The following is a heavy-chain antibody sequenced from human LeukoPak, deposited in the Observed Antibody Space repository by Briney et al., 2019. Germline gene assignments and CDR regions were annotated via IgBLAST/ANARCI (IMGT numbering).Heavy chain of an antibody. D-gene: IGHD6-19*01. Sequence: SETLSLTCSVSGDSMTTFDWSWIRQPAGKGLEWVGQVFTSGTTAYSASLKSRLTISLDKSNNQVSLKLISVTAADTAVYYCARHSPTGWCYFDSWGQGALVIVSS. V-gene: IGHV4-4*07. CDR3: ARHSPTGWCYFDS. J-gene: IGHJ4*02. CDR2: VFTSGTT. CDR1: GDSMTTFD.